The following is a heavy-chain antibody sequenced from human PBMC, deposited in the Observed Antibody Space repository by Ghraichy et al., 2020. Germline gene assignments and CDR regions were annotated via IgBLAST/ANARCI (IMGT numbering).Heavy chain of an antibody. V-gene: IGHV1-58*01. Sequence: SVKVSCKASGFTFISSAVQWVRQARGQRLEWIGWIVVGNGNKNYAPKLQERVTITRDMSTNTAYMELSSLRSEDTAVYYCAATVKTTVVTLRGFDLWGQGTMVTVSS. CDR3: AATVKTTVVTLRGFDL. CDR1: GFTFISSA. D-gene: IGHD4-23*01. CDR2: IVVGNGNK. J-gene: IGHJ3*01.